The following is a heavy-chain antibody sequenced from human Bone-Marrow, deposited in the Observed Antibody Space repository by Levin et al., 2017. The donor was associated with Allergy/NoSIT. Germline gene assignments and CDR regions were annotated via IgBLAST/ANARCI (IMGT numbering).Heavy chain of an antibody. CDR3: ASWAMFYYDGSDFDYFYYGMDV. Sequence: GGSLRLSCAASGLSFSNYDMNWVRQAPGKGLERVSSISGGSSRIYYADSVKGRFTISRDNAKNSLYLQMNSLRVEDTAVYYCASWAMFYYDGSDFDYFYYGMDVWGQGTTVTVSS. CDR2: ISGGSSRI. D-gene: IGHD3-16*01. V-gene: IGHV3-21*06. CDR1: GLSFSNYD. J-gene: IGHJ6*02.